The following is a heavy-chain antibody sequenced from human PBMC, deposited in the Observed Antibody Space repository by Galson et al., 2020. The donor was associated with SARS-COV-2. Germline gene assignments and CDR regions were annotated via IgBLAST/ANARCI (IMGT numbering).Heavy chain of an antibody. Sequence: ASVKVSCKASGSTFTSYYMHWVRQTPGQGLEWMGIINPSAGSTSYAQKFQCTVTMTSDTSTTTVYMELSSLRSEDTAVYYCAKVAQIFMITFGGGYFDYWGQGTLVTVS. J-gene: IGHJ4*02. V-gene: IGHV1-46*01. D-gene: IGHD3-16*01. CDR2: INPSAGST. CDR3: AKVAQIFMITFGGGYFDY. CDR1: GSTFTSYY.